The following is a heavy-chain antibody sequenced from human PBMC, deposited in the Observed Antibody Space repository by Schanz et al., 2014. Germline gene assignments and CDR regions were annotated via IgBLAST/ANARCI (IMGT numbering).Heavy chain of an antibody. V-gene: IGHV1-46*01. CDR1: GYTFTDYY. D-gene: IGHD1-26*01. J-gene: IGHJ4*02. CDR2: IFLNDGGT. Sequence: QVQLVQSGAEVKEPGASVKLSCKSSGYTFTDYYMQWVRQAPGQGLEWLGTIFLNDGGTHSAEKXQGRIIMTRDTSTSTVYLDLSSLRSEDTAVYYCARERPRKGDFDYWGQGTLVTVSS. CDR3: ARERPRKGDFDY.